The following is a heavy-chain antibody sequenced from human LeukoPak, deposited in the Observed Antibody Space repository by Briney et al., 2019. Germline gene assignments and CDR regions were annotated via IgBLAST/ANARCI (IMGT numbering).Heavy chain of an antibody. J-gene: IGHJ6*02. CDR2: IIPIFGTA. Sequence: VASVKVSCKASGGTFSSYAISWVRQAPGQGLEWMGGIIPIFGTANYAQKFQGRVTITADESTSTAYMELSSLRSEDTAVYYCASASRDIGAFYGMDVWGQGTTVTVSS. CDR3: ASASRDIGAFYGMDV. V-gene: IGHV1-69*01. CDR1: GGTFSSYA. D-gene: IGHD5-12*01.